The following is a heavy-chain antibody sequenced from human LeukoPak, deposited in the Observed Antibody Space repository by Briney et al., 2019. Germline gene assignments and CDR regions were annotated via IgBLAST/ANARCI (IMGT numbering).Heavy chain of an antibody. D-gene: IGHD6-6*01. CDR3: ARTSSIAARFSVRGAFDI. CDR1: GSSISSYY. Sequence: PSETLSLTCTVSGSSISSYYWSWIRQPPGKGLEWIGYIYYSGSTNYNPSLKSRVTISVDTSKNQFSLKLSSVTAADTAVYYCARTSSIAARFSVRGAFDIWGQGTMVTVSS. J-gene: IGHJ3*02. V-gene: IGHV4-59*01. CDR2: IYYSGST.